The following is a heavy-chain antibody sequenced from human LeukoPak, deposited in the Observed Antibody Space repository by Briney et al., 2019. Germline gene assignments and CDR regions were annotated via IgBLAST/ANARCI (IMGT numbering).Heavy chain of an antibody. CDR1: GFDFSSNW. CDR2: IKGDGIST. CDR3: AKDHYWSINY. J-gene: IGHJ4*02. Sequence: GGSLRLSCAASGFDFSSNWMHWVRHAPGQGLVWVSRIKGDGISTNYADSVKGRFTIFRDIAKNTLYLQMNSLRAEDTGVYYCAKDHYWSINYWGRGTLVTVSS. D-gene: IGHD3-3*01. V-gene: IGHV3-74*01.